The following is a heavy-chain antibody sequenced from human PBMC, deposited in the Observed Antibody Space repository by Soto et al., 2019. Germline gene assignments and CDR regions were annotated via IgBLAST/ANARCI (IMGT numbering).Heavy chain of an antibody. CDR3: VIGCGRSSCPCYLDV. CDR1: GFTFRTYW. J-gene: IGHJ6*03. D-gene: IGHD2-2*01. V-gene: IGHV3-7*01. Sequence: EVQLVESGGGLVQPGGSLRLSCVASGFTFRTYWMSWVRLAPGTGLEWVATIKQDGSDKYYVDSETGRFTVSRDNAKNSLGLQMKSLRGDDTAVYYCVIGCGRSSCPCYLDVWCKGTTVTVTS. CDR2: IKQDGSDK.